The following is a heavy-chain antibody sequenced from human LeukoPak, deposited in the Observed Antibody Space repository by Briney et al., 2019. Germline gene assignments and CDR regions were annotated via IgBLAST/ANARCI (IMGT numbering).Heavy chain of an antibody. CDR3: AKDVSLWFGEGVDY. CDR1: GFTFSSYA. D-gene: IGHD3-10*01. Sequence: GGSLRLSCAASGFTFSSYAMSWVRQAPGKGLEWVSGMSGSGGSTYYADSVKGRFTIPRDNSKNTLYLQMNSLRAEDTAVYYCAKDVSLWFGEGVDYWGQGTLVTVSS. V-gene: IGHV3-23*01. J-gene: IGHJ4*02. CDR2: MSGSGGST.